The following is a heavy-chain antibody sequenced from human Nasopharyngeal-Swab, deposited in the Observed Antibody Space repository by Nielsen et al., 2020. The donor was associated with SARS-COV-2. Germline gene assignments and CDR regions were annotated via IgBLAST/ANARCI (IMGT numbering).Heavy chain of an antibody. D-gene: IGHD2-15*01. CDR2: IKQDGSEK. Sequence: WIRQRPGKGLEWVANIKQDGSEKYYVDSVKGRFTISRDNAKNSLYLQMNSLRAEDTAVYYCTTWGYRWGQGTLVTVSS. J-gene: IGHJ4*02. CDR3: TTWGYR. V-gene: IGHV3-7*01.